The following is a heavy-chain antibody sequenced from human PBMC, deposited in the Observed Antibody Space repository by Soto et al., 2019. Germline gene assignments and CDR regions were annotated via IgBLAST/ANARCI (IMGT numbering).Heavy chain of an antibody. CDR1: SGSIINYY. V-gene: IGHV4-59*01. J-gene: IGHJ3*01. CDR3: ASRLTLATTTGDAFDL. Sequence: QVQLQESGPGLVKPSETLSLTCTVSSGSIINYYWSWIRQPPGKGLEWIGFIYYSGRPNYNSFRKIRVLMSVDMSRQQLSLQLNSVTAADTAVYYCASRLTLATTTGDAFDLWGQGTRVTVSS. CDR2: IYYSGRP. D-gene: IGHD4-17*01.